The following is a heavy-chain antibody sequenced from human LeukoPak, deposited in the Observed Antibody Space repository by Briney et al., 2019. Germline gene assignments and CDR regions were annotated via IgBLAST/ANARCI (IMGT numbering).Heavy chain of an antibody. V-gene: IGHV3-23*01. Sequence: GGSLRLSCAASGFTFSSYAMSWVRQAPGKGLEWVSAISGSGGSTYYADSVKGRFTISRDNSKNAPYLQMNSLRAEDTAVYYCAKAVHYGSGSYYNSYWGQGTLVTVSS. CDR2: ISGSGGST. D-gene: IGHD3-10*01. CDR1: GFTFSSYA. CDR3: AKAVHYGSGSYYNSY. J-gene: IGHJ4*02.